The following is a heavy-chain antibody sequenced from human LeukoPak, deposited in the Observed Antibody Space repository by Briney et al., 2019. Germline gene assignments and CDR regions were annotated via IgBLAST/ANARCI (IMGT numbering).Heavy chain of an antibody. CDR1: GGYISSSGYY. CDR3: ARRGGSGRSFDY. Sequence: SETLSLTCTVSGGYISSSGYYCGWIRQPPGKGLEWIGNIYNSGSTYYNPSLKSRVTISVDTSKNQFSLRLSSVTAADTAVYYCARRGGSGRSFDYWGQGTLVTVSS. CDR2: IYNSGST. J-gene: IGHJ4*02. D-gene: IGHD3-10*01. V-gene: IGHV4-39*01.